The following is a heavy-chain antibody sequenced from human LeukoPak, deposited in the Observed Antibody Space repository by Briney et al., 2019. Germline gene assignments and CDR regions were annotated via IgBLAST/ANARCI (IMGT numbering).Heavy chain of an antibody. CDR2: IYPTGST. D-gene: IGHD6-13*01. J-gene: IGHJ4*02. Sequence: SETLPLTCTVSGGSINFYYWSWIRQPAGKGLEWIGRIYPTGSTNYSPSLKSRVTMSVDKSKNQFSLNLSSVTAADTAVYYCARGIADPYSFDSWGQGTLVTVSS. V-gene: IGHV4-4*07. CDR1: GGSINFYY. CDR3: ARGIADPYSFDS.